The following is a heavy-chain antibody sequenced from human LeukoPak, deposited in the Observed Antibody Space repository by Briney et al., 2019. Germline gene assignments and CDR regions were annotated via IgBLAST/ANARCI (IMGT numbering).Heavy chain of an antibody. D-gene: IGHD1-14*01. CDR3: AREFEPDYFDY. J-gene: IGHJ4*02. CDR1: GFTFSGYT. Sequence: PGWSLKPSCTVSGFTFSGYTMHWVRQAPGKGLEWVSSISSSGLYIYFADSLKGRFTISRDNAKNSLYLQVNSLRAEDTAVYYCAREFEPDYFDYWGQGTLVTVSS. CDR2: ISSSGLYI. V-gene: IGHV3-21*01.